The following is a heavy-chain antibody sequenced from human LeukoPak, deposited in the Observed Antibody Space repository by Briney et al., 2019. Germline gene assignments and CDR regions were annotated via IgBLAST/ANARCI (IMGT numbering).Heavy chain of an antibody. Sequence: SETLSLTCTVSGGSISSSSYYWGWIRQPPGKGLEWIGYIYYSGSTNYNPSLKSRVTISVDTSKNQFSLKLSSVTAADTAVYYCARVAYYDFWSGYRSYYYMDVWGKGTTVTVSS. CDR1: GGSISSSSYY. V-gene: IGHV4-61*05. D-gene: IGHD3-3*01. J-gene: IGHJ6*03. CDR2: IYYSGST. CDR3: ARVAYYDFWSGYRSYYYMDV.